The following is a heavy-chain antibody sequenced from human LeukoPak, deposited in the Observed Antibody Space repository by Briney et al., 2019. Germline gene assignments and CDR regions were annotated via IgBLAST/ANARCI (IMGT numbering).Heavy chain of an antibody. D-gene: IGHD3-22*01. CDR3: AKSLRYYYDSSGYFDY. V-gene: IGHV3-23*01. Sequence: GGSLRLSCAASGFTFSSSAMNWVRQAPGKGLEWVSAISGSGDSTYYADSVKGRFTISRDNSKNTLYLQMNSLRAEDTAVYYCAKSLRYYYDSSGYFDYWGRGTLVTVSS. J-gene: IGHJ4*02. CDR2: ISGSGDST. CDR1: GFTFSSSA.